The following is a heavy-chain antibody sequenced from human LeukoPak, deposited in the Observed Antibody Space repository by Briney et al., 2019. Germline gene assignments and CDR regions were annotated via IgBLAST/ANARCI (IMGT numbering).Heavy chain of an antibody. D-gene: IGHD6-13*01. V-gene: IGHV3-74*01. CDR1: GFTFSSYW. Sequence: GGSLRLSCAASGFTFSSYWMHWVRQAPGKGLVWVSRINSDGSSTSYADSVKGRFTISRDNAKNTLYLQMNSLRAEDTAVYYCAKAQQLDPLGYWGQGTLVTVSS. J-gene: IGHJ4*02. CDR2: INSDGSST. CDR3: AKAQQLDPLGY.